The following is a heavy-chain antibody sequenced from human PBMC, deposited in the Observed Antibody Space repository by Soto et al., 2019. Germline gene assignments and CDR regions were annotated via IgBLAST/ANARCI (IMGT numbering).Heavy chain of an antibody. D-gene: IGHD2-8*01. Sequence: SETLSLTCAVYGGSFSGYYWSWIRQPPGKGLEWIGEINHSGSTNYNPSLKSRVTISVDTSKNQFSLKLSSVTAVDTAVYYCARFLGYCTNGVCYDAFDIWGQGTMVTVSS. CDR3: ARFLGYCTNGVCYDAFDI. CDR2: INHSGST. V-gene: IGHV4-34*01. CDR1: GGSFSGYY. J-gene: IGHJ3*02.